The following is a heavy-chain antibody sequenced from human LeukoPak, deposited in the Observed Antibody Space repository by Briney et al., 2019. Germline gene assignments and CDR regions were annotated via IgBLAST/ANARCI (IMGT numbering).Heavy chain of an antibody. J-gene: IGHJ4*02. D-gene: IGHD3-10*01. V-gene: IGHV1-46*01. CDR1: GYTFTSYY. Sequence: ASVKVSCKASGYTFTSYYMHWVRQAPGRGLEWMGIINPSGGSTSYAQKFQGRVTVTRDTSTSTVYMELSSLRSEDTAVYYCARLLSGGSFDYWGQGTLVTVSS. CDR3: ARLLSGGSFDY. CDR2: INPSGGST.